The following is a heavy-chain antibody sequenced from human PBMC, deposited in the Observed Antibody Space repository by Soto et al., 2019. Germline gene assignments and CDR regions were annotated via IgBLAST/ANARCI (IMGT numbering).Heavy chain of an antibody. V-gene: IGHV4-39*01. Sequence: SETLSLTCTVSGGSISSSSYYWGWIRQPPGKGLEWIGSIYYSGSTYYNPSLKSRVTISVDTSKNQFSLKLSSVTAADTAVYYCARLNRYCSSTSCYTGVYNWFDPWAREPWSPSPQ. D-gene: IGHD2-2*02. CDR2: IYYSGST. J-gene: IGHJ5*02. CDR1: GGSISSSSYY. CDR3: ARLNRYCSSTSCYTGVYNWFDP.